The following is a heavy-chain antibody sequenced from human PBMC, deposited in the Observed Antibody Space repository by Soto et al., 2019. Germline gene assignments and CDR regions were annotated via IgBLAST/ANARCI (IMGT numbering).Heavy chain of an antibody. CDR2: IYYSGST. J-gene: IGHJ4*02. CDR3: ARVNYQDDY. V-gene: IGHV4-61*01. Sequence: SETLSLTCTVSGGSVSSCSYYWSWIRQPPGKGLEWIGYIYYSGSTNYNPSLKSRVTISVDTSKNQFSLKLSSVTAADTAVYYCARVNYQDDYWGQGTLVTAPQ. D-gene: IGHD2-2*01. CDR1: GGSVSSCSYY.